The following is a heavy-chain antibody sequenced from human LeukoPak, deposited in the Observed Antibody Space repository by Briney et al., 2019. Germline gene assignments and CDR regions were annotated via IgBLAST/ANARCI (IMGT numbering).Heavy chain of an antibody. CDR3: AKLTPYSGSPLGDY. CDR1: GYSISSTSYY. J-gene: IGHJ4*02. V-gene: IGHV4-39*01. CDR2: IYYSEST. D-gene: IGHD1-26*01. Sequence: SETLSLTCTVSGYSISSTSYYWGWIRQPPGKGLEWIGNIYYSESTYCNPSLKSQVSISVDTSKNQFSLKLSSVTAADTAVYYCAKLTPYSGSPLGDYWGQGTLVTVSS.